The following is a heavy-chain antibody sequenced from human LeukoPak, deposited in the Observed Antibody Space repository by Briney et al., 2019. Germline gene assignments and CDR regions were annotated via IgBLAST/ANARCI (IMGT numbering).Heavy chain of an antibody. CDR1: GFTFSSYD. Sequence: PGGSLRLSCAASGFTFSSYDMSWVRQTPGTPGKGLEWVSAISASGGSTFYADSVKGRFTISRDDSKNTLYLQMNSLRAEDTAVYYCANGAGGNAFDLWGQGTMVIVSS. CDR3: ANGAGGNAFDL. V-gene: IGHV3-23*01. D-gene: IGHD6-19*01. J-gene: IGHJ3*01. CDR2: ISASGGST.